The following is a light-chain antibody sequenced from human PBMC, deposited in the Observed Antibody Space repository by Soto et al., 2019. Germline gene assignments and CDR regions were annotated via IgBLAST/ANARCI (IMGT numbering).Light chain of an antibody. Sequence: QSALTQPASVSGSPGQSITISCNGSSSDVGAYNYVSWYQQYTGKAPKVIIFEVRKRPSGVSNRFSGSKSGDTASLTISGLQADDEADYYCSSYRSSTTFVFGTGTKLTVL. CDR1: SSDVGAYNY. CDR2: EVR. V-gene: IGLV2-14*01. J-gene: IGLJ1*01. CDR3: SSYRSSTTFV.